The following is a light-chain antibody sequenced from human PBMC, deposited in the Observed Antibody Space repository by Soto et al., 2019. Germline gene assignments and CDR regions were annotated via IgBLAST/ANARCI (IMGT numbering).Light chain of an antibody. J-gene: IGKJ2*01. CDR1: QSVRFY. CDR2: ESS. V-gene: IGKV3-11*01. Sequence: EIVLTQSPATLSVSPGERATLSCRASQSVRFYLSWYQQKPGQAPRLLIYESSNRATGIPARFSGSGSGTDFTLTISSLEPGDFAVYYCQQRSHWPYTFGQGIKLEIK. CDR3: QQRSHWPYT.